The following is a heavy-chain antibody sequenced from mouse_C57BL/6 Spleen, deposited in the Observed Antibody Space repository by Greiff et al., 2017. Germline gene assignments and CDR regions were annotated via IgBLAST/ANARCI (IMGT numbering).Heavy chain of an antibody. V-gene: IGHV1-52*01. D-gene: IGHD2-3*01. CDR2: IDPSDSET. CDR3: ARDGYSSPFDY. CDR1: GYTFTSYW. J-gene: IGHJ2*01. Sequence: QVQLQQPGAELVRPGSSVKLSCKASGYTFTSYWMHWVKQRPIQGLEWIGNIDPSDSETHYNQKFKDKATLTVDKSSSTAYMQLSSLTSEDSAVYYCARDGYSSPFDYWGQGTTLTVSS.